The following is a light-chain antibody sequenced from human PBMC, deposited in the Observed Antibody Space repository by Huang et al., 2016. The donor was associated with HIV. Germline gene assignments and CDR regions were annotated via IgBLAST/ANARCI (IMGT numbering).Light chain of an antibody. J-gene: IGKJ2*01. CDR1: QSVLDNSNNKNC. Sequence: DIVMTQFPDSLAVSLGDRATINCKSSQSVLDNSNNKNCLAWFQQKPGQPPKLLIYWASSRESGGPDRFSGSGSGTDFTLTISSLQAEDVAVYYCHQYYNTPYTFGQGTKLEIK. CDR3: HQYYNTPYT. CDR2: WAS. V-gene: IGKV4-1*01.